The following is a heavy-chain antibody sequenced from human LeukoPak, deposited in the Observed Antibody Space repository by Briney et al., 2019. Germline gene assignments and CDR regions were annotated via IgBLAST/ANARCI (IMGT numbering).Heavy chain of an antibody. CDR3: ARGRWELLFLYRVNWFDP. J-gene: IGHJ5*02. Sequence: PSGTLSLTCAVSGGSISSSNWWSWVRPPPGKGPEWIGEINHSGSTNYNPSLKSRVTISVDTSKNQFSLKLSSVTAADTAVYYCARGRWELLFLYRVNWFDPWGQGTLVTVSS. D-gene: IGHD1-26*01. CDR1: GGSISSSNW. CDR2: INHSGST. V-gene: IGHV4-4*02.